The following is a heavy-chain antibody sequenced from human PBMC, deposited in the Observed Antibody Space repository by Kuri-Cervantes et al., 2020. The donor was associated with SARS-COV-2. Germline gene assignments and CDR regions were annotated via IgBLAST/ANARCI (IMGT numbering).Heavy chain of an antibody. CDR3: ARDSGANYFYGMDV. J-gene: IGHJ6*01. CDR2: INSASSYI. CDR1: GFTFGTYN. Sequence: GESLKISCAASGFTFGTYNMNWVRQAPGKGLEWISSINSASSYIYQIDSVKGRFTISRDNAKSSLYLQMNSLRAEDTAVYYCARDSGANYFYGMDVWGQGTTVT. D-gene: IGHD3-10*01. V-gene: IGHV3-21*01.